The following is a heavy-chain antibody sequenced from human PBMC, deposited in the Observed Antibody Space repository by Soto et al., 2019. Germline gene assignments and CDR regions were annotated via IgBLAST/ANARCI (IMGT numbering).Heavy chain of an antibody. D-gene: IGHD2-2*01. Sequence: EVQLLESGGGMVQPGGSLRLSCAASGFAFNSYAMSWVRQAPGKGLEWVSGISDSGGSTYYAESVKGRFTISRDNSKNTLYLQMNSLRAEDTAIYYCARAAPSTSDRFCSSASCYLPLHWGQGTLVTVSS. J-gene: IGHJ4*02. CDR3: ARAAPSTSDRFCSSASCYLPLH. CDR2: ISDSGGST. CDR1: GFAFNSYA. V-gene: IGHV3-23*01.